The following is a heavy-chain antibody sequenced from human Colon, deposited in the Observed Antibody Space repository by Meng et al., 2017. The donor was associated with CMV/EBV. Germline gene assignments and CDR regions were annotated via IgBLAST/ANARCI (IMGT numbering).Heavy chain of an antibody. CDR3: ARGKGIVVVPIMDV. D-gene: IGHD2-2*01. CDR1: GFTFSSYS. V-gene: IGHV3-21*01. CDR2: ISSSSSYI. J-gene: IGHJ6*02. Sequence: GESLKISCAASGFTFSSYSMNWVRQAPGKGLEWVSSISSSSSYIYYADSVKGRFTISRDNAKNSLYLQMNSLRAEDTAVYFCARGKGIVVVPIMDVWGQGTTVTVSS.